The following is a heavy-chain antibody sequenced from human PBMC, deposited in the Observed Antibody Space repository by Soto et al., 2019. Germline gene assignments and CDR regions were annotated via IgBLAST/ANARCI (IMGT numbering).Heavy chain of an antibody. J-gene: IGHJ5*02. D-gene: IGHD2-15*01. CDR2: ISYSGGST. CDR3: ARDLPAYCSGGSCYRVQGSDHYNWFDP. V-gene: IGHV3-23*01. Sequence: GGSLRLSCAASGFTFSSYAVSWVRQAPGKGLEWVASISYSGGSTNYADSVRGRFTISRDNAKNSLYLQMNSLRAEDTAVYYCARDLPAYCSGGSCYRVQGSDHYNWFDPWGQGTLVTVSS. CDR1: GFTFSSYA.